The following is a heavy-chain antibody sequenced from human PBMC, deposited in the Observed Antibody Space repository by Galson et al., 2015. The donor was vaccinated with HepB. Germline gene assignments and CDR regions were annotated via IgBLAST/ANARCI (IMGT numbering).Heavy chain of an antibody. CDR1: GDSVSSNSAA. Sequence: CAISGDSVSSNSAAWNWIRRSPSRGLEWLGRTYYRSKWYSDYAVSVRSRITINPDTSKNQFSLQLKSVTPEDTAVYYCARVAGTIYYYGMDVWGQGTTVTVS. J-gene: IGHJ6*02. CDR2: TYYRSKWYS. V-gene: IGHV6-1*01. D-gene: IGHD6-19*01. CDR3: ARVAGTIYYYGMDV.